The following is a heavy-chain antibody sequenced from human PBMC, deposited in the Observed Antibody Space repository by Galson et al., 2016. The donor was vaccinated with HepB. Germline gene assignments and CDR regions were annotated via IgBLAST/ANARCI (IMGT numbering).Heavy chain of an antibody. CDR1: GESFSGYY. Sequence: SETLSLTCAVYGESFSGYYWTWIRQPPGKALEWIGEINHSGTTDYNPSLKSRATISVDTSKNQFSLRLTSVTAADTALYYCARGGEDLDYDPGTYYQPNWFDPWGQGTLVTVSS. D-gene: IGHD3-22*01. CDR2: INHSGTT. CDR3: ARGGEDLDYDPGTYYQPNWFDP. V-gene: IGHV4-34*01. J-gene: IGHJ5*02.